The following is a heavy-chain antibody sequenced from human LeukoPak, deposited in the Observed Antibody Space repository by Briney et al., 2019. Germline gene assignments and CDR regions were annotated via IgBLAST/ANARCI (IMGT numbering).Heavy chain of an antibody. CDR1: GFTFTGYA. V-gene: IGHV3-30*04. CDR2: ISSDGSNK. Sequence: PGGSLRLSCAASGFTFTGYAMLWVRQAPGKGLEWVAVISSDGSNKYYADSVRGRFTISRVNSKNTVDLQMNSLRAEDTAVYYCVVGGSPGYWGQGTLVTVSS. J-gene: IGHJ4*02. CDR3: VVGGSPGY. D-gene: IGHD2-15*01.